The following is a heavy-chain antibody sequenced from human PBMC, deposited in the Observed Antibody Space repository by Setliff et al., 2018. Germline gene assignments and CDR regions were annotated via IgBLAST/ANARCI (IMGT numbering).Heavy chain of an antibody. J-gene: IGHJ2*01. Sequence: GGSLRLSCTASESTFSSFGMHWVRQAPVKGLDWVATLSDDGSNEFYADSVKGRFTISRDNSKNTLYLQMNSLRREDTAVYYCAKDASDYYWYFNVWGRGTLVTVSS. CDR1: ESTFSSFG. D-gene: IGHD4-17*01. V-gene: IGHV3-30*18. CDR2: LSDDGSNE. CDR3: AKDASDYYWYFNV.